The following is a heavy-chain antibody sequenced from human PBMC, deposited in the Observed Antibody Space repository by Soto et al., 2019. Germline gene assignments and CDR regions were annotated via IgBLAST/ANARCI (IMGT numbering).Heavy chain of an antibody. CDR1: GFTFSDYY. V-gene: IGHV3-23*04. Sequence: VQLVESGGGLVKPGGSLRLSCAASGFTFSDYYMSWIRQAPGKGLEWVSAISGSGGSTYYADSVKGRFTISRDNSKNTLYLQMNSLRAEDTAVYYCAKGGDDFWSGYYPGEYYYYGMDVWGQGTTVTVSS. CDR2: ISGSGGST. CDR3: AKGGDDFWSGYYPGEYYYYGMDV. D-gene: IGHD3-3*01. J-gene: IGHJ6*02.